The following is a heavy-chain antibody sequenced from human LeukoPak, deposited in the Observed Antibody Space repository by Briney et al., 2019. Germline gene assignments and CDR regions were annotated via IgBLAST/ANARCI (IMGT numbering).Heavy chain of an antibody. Sequence: SQTLSLTCTVSGGSISSGGYYWSWIRQHPGKGLEWIGYIYYRGSTYYNPSLKSRVTISVDTSKNQFSLKLSSVTAADTAVYYCARSIVVVPAAKSYYYYGMDVWGQGTTVTVSS. D-gene: IGHD2-2*01. J-gene: IGHJ6*02. V-gene: IGHV4-31*03. CDR2: IYYRGST. CDR1: GGSISSGGYY. CDR3: ARSIVVVPAAKSYYYYGMDV.